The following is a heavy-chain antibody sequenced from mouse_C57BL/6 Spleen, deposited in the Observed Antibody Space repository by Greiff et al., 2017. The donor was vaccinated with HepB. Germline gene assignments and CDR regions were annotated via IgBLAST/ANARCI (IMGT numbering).Heavy chain of an antibody. V-gene: IGHV8-8*01. CDR2: IWWDDDK. J-gene: IGHJ1*03. Sequence: QVTLKVSGPGILQPSPTLSLTCSFSGFSLSTFGMGVGWIRQPAGKGLEWLAHIWWDDDKYYNPALKSRLTISKDTSKKQVFLNSANVDTAVTATYYCAGMAPYYSKGYWYFDVWGTGTTVTVSS. CDR1: GFSLSTFGMG. D-gene: IGHD2-5*01. CDR3: AGMAPYYSKGYWYFDV.